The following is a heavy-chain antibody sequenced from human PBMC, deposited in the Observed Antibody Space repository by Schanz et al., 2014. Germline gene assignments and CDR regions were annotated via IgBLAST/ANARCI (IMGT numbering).Heavy chain of an antibody. V-gene: IGHV4-59*08. CDR2: IFFSGST. D-gene: IGHD1-26*01. CDR1: GVSIGGYY. J-gene: IGHJ6*02. CDR3: ARLGVGDKAYYYYGTDV. Sequence: QVQLQESGPGLVKPSETLSLTCTVSGVSIGGYYWSWIRQPPGKGLEWIGYIFFSGSTTYNPSFNSRVTIPVHMSKNQFALNLSSVTAADTAVYYCARLGVGDKAYYYYGTDVWGQGTTVLVSS.